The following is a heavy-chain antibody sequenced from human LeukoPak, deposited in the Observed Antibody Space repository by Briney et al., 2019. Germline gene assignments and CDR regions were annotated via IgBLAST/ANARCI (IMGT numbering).Heavy chain of an antibody. CDR1: GFNFSNYW. CDR2: IKYDGSDK. D-gene: IGHD3-22*01. V-gene: IGHV3-7*03. J-gene: IGHJ4*02. Sequence: GGSLRLSCAASGFNFSNYWMIWVRQAPGKGLEWVANIKYDGSDKNYVDSVKGRFTISRDNAKNSLYLRMNGLRADDTAVYYCARFAPVPYSGYSVFYFDYWGQGTLVTVSS. CDR3: ARFAPVPYSGYSVFYFDY.